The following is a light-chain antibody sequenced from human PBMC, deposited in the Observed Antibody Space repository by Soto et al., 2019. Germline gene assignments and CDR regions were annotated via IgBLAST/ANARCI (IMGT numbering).Light chain of an antibody. Sequence: IVLTQSPATLSLSPGERATLSCRASPSVTNYLAWYQHKPGQAPRLLIYDASSRATGIPDRFSGSGSGTDFTLTISRLEPADSAVYYCQQYANSRTFGQGTKVDIK. CDR3: QQYANSRT. CDR2: DAS. CDR1: PSVTNY. J-gene: IGKJ1*01. V-gene: IGKV3-20*01.